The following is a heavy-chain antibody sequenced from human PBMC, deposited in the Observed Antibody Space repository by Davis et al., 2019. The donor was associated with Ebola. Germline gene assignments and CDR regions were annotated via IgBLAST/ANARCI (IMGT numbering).Heavy chain of an antibody. V-gene: IGHV3-30*04. CDR1: GFTFSSYA. Sequence: GESLKISCAASGFTFSSYAMHWVRQAPGKGLEWVAVISYDGSNKYYADSVKGRFTISRDNSKNTLYLQMNSLRAEDTAVYYCARDFYSSGRTFDYWGQGTLVTVSS. J-gene: IGHJ4*02. CDR2: ISYDGSNK. CDR3: ARDFYSSGRTFDY. D-gene: IGHD6-19*01.